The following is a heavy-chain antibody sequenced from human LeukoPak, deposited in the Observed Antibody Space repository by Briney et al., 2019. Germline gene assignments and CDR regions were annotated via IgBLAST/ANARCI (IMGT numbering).Heavy chain of an antibody. V-gene: IGHV1-58*01. D-gene: IGHD6-19*01. CDR3: AADGPKVAVAGDDAFDI. J-gene: IGHJ3*02. CDR1: GFTFTSSA. CDR2: IVVGGGNT. Sequence: ASVKVSCKASGFTFTSSAVQWVRQARGQRLEWIGWIVVGGGNTNYAQKFQERVTITRDMSTSTAYMELSSLRSEDTAVYYCAADGPKVAVAGDDAFDIWGQGTMVTVSS.